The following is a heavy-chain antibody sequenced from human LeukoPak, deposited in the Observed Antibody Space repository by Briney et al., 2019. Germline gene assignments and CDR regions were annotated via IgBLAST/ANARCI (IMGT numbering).Heavy chain of an antibody. CDR1: SGSISSSNYY. Sequence: PSETLSLTCTVSSGSISSSNYYWSWIRQPAGKGLEWIGRIYTSGSTNYNPSLNSRVTISVDTSKNQCSLKLTSVTAADTAVYYCARRYGSGMDYFDPWGQGTLVTVSS. V-gene: IGHV4-61*02. D-gene: IGHD3-10*01. J-gene: IGHJ5*02. CDR3: ARRYGSGMDYFDP. CDR2: IYTSGST.